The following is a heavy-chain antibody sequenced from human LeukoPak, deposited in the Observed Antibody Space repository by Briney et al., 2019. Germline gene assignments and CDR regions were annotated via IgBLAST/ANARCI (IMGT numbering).Heavy chain of an antibody. CDR3: AKDLEVDY. J-gene: IGHJ4*02. CDR2: INWNSVNI. V-gene: IGHV3-9*01. D-gene: IGHD5-24*01. CDR1: GFNFDDYA. Sequence: GGSLRLSCAASGFNFDDYAMHWVRQTPGKGLEWVSGINWNSVNIAYADSVKGRFTISRDNSKNTLYLQMNSLRAEDTAVYYCAKDLEVDYWGQGTLVTVSS.